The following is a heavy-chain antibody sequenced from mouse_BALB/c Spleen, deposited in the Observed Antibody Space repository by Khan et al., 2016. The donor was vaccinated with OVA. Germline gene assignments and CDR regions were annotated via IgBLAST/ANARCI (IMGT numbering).Heavy chain of an antibody. CDR3: AMGRTY. V-gene: IGHV3-2*02. J-gene: IGHJ3*01. CDR1: GYSITSDSA. D-gene: IGHD4-1*01. CDR2: ISYSCRT. Sequence: EVQLQESGPGLVKPSQSLSLTCTVTGYSITSDSAWNWLRQFPGNKLEWMGYISYSCRTSYNPSLKSRISVTRDTSKNQFFLQLNSVTTEDTAAYYCAMGRTYWGQGTLVTVSA.